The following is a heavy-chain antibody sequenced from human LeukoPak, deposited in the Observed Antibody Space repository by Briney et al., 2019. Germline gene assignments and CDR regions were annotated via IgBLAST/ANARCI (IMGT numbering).Heavy chain of an antibody. CDR2: INSDGSST. CDR1: GFTFSSYW. V-gene: IGHV3-74*01. Sequence: GGSLRLSCAASGFTFSSYWMHWVRQAPGKGLVWVSRINSDGSSTSYADSVKGRFTISRDNSKNTLHLQVNSLRAEDTAVYYCAKAPSGSDTSSDYWGQGTLVTVSS. J-gene: IGHJ4*02. D-gene: IGHD1-26*01. CDR3: AKAPSGSDTSSDY.